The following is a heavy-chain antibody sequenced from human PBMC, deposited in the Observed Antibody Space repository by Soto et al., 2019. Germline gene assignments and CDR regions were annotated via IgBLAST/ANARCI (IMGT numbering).Heavy chain of an antibody. CDR1: GGSFSGYY. J-gene: IGHJ4*02. Sequence: QVQLQQWGAGLLKPSETLSLTCAVYGGSFSGYYWSWIRQPPGKGLEWIGEINHSGSTNYNPSLKSRVTISVDTSKNQFSLKLSSVTAADTAVYYCARGRRGNPNPDFDYWGQGTLVTVSS. CDR2: INHSGST. V-gene: IGHV4-34*01. CDR3: ARGRRGNPNPDFDY. D-gene: IGHD2-15*01.